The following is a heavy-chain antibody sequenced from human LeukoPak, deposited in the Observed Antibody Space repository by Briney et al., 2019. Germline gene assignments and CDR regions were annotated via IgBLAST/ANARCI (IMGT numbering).Heavy chain of an antibody. J-gene: IGHJ4*02. CDR3: ARHRSRDLPFDY. D-gene: IGHD5-24*01. CDR2: IYPSDSDT. V-gene: IGHV5-51*01. CDR1: GSRFTSYW. Sequence: GASLKISCKGSGSRFTSYWIGWVRQLPGKGLEWMGIIYPSDSDTRYSPSFQGQVTISADKSINTAYLQWSSLKASDSAMYYCARHRSRDLPFDYWGQGTLVTVSS.